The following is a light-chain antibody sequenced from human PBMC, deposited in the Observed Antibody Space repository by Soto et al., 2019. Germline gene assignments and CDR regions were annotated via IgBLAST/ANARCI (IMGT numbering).Light chain of an antibody. Sequence: QSALTQPRSVSGSPGQSLTFSCTGTSSDVGAYKSVSWYQQHPGKAPKLVIYGVNKRPSGVPDRFSGSKSGNTASLTISGLQAEDEAVYYCSSFAGYYSLVFGGGTKLTVL. CDR2: GVN. CDR1: SSDVGAYKS. J-gene: IGLJ3*02. V-gene: IGLV2-11*01. CDR3: SSFAGYYSLV.